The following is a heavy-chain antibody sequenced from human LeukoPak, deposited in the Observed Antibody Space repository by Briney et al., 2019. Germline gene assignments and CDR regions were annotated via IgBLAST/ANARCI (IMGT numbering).Heavy chain of an antibody. V-gene: IGHV3-21*01. J-gene: IGHJ4*02. CDR3: ARWDRFHGV. CDR1: GFTFSSYA. Sequence: GGSLRLSCAASGFTFSSYAMSWVRQAPGNGLEWVSSISSSSTYIYYADSVKGRFTISRDNAKNSLYLQMNNLRAEDTAVYYCARWDRFHGVWGQGTLVTVSS. CDR2: ISSSSTYI. D-gene: IGHD1-14*01.